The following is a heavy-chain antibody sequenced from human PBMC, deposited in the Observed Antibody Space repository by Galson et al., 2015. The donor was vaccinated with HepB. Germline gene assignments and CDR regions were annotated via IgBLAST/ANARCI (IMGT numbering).Heavy chain of an antibody. J-gene: IGHJ4*02. V-gene: IGHV2-5*02. Sequence: PALVKPTQTLTLTCTLSGFSLSTGGVGAGWIRQTPGKALECLAVIYWDDDKRYSPSLKSRLTITKDTSRNQVVLKMANVDPVDTGTYYCALNRWGSHLFDYWGRGTLVTVSS. CDR1: GFSLSTGGVG. D-gene: IGHD3-16*01. CDR2: IYWDDDK. CDR3: ALNRWGSHLFDY.